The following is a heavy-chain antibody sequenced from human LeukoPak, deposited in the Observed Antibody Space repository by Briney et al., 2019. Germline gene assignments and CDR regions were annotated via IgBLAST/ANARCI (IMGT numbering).Heavy chain of an antibody. V-gene: IGHV3-23*01. CDR3: AKDRVAIFGVVTTHWFDP. CDR1: GFTFTSYA. J-gene: IGHJ5*02. Sequence: GGSLRLSCAASGFTFTSYAMNWVRQAPGKGLEWVSGISSSGDNTYYADSVKGRFTISRDNSKKPLYLQMNSLRAEDTAVYYCAKDRVAIFGVVTTHWFDPWGQGTLVTVSS. D-gene: IGHD3-3*01. CDR2: ISSSGDNT.